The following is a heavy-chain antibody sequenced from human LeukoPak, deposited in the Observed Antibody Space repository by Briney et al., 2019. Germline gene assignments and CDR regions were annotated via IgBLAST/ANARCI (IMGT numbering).Heavy chain of an antibody. J-gene: IGHJ3*02. CDR3: ARKAVYYDSGPGAFDI. D-gene: IGHD3-22*01. V-gene: IGHV3-48*04. CDR2: ISSSSSTI. CDR1: GFTFSSYS. Sequence: PGGSLRLSCAASGFTFSSYSMNWVRQAPGKGLEWVSYISSSSSTIYYADSVKGRFTISRDNAKNSLYLQMNSLRAEDTAVYYCARKAVYYDSGPGAFDIWGQGTMVTVSS.